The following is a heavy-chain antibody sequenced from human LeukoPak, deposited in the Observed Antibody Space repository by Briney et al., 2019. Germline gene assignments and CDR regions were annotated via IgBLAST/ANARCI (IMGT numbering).Heavy chain of an antibody. D-gene: IGHD1-26*01. CDR2: INPNSGGT. V-gene: IGHV1-2*02. Sequence: GASVKVSCKASGYTFTGYYMHWVRQAPGQGLEWMGWINPNSGGTNYAQKFQGRVTMTRDTSIITAYMELSRLRSDDTAVYYCARIRYSGSQPFDYWGQGTLVTVSS. CDR3: ARIRYSGSQPFDY. J-gene: IGHJ4*02. CDR1: GYTFTGYY.